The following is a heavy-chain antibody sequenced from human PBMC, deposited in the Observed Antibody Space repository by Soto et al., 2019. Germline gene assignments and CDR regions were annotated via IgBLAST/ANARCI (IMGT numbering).Heavy chain of an antibody. CDR1: GFTFSSYP. Sequence: EVQLLESGGGFVQPGGSLILSCAASGFTFSSYPMSWVRQAPGKGLEWFSTILASGGGTYYADSVKGRFSISRDHSKNRLYLQMNSLSAEDTDIYYCAKSSGLDYRLFDYWVQGALVAFSS. J-gene: IGHJ4*02. CDR2: ILASGGGT. CDR3: AKSSGLDYRLFDY. V-gene: IGHV3-23*01. D-gene: IGHD4-17*01.